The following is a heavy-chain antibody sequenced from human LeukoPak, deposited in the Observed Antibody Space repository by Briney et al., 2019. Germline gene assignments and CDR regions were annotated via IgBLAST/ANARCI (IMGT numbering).Heavy chain of an antibody. J-gene: IGHJ4*02. CDR2: ISSSGSTI. D-gene: IGHD2-2*01. Sequence: PGGSLRLSCAASGFTFSDYYMSWIRQAPGKGLEWVSYISSSGSTIYYADSVKGRFTISRDNAKNSLYLQMNSLRAEDTAVYYCARDLAVVVPAAPDYWGQGTLVTVSS. CDR1: GFTFSDYY. CDR3: ARDLAVVVPAAPDY. V-gene: IGHV3-11*04.